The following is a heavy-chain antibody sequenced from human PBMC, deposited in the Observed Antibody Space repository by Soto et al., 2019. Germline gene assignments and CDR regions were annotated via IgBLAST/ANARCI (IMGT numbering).Heavy chain of an antibody. J-gene: IGHJ5*02. D-gene: IGHD1-26*01. CDR1: GGSVSSGSYY. CDR3: ATQEVGGSYVYTFDP. Sequence: PSETLCITCTVSGGSVSSGSYYWSWIRQPPGKGLEWIGYIYYSGSTNYNPSLKSRVTISVDTSKNQFSLKLGSVTAADTAVYYCATQEVGGSYVYTFDPWGQGTLVTVSS. V-gene: IGHV4-61*01. CDR2: IYYSGST.